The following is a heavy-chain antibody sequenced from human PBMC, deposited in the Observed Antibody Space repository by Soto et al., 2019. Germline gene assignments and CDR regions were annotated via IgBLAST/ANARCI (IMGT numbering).Heavy chain of an antibody. V-gene: IGHV3-30*02. J-gene: IGHJ4*02. CDR1: GFTFSSYG. CDR3: AKQGPLRCSGTSCPYYFHY. Sequence: GGSLRLSCAASGFTFSSYGMHWVRQAPGKGLERVAVIWYDGSNKYYADSVKGRFTISRDNSKNTLYLQMNSLRSEDTAVYYCAKQGPLRCSGTSCPYYFHYWGQGALVTVSS. D-gene: IGHD2-2*01. CDR2: IWYDGSNK.